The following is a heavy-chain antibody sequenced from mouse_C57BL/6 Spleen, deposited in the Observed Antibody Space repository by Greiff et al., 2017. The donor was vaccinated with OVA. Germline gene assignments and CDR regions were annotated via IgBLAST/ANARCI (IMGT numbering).Heavy chain of an antibody. CDR1: GFTFSDYG. CDR3: AIGSSYRY. CDR2: ISSGSSTI. D-gene: IGHD1-1*01. V-gene: IGHV5-17*01. Sequence: EVKLVESGGGLVKPGGSLTLSCAASGFTFSDYGMHWVRQAPEKGLEWVAYISSGSSTIYYADTVKGRVTISRDNAKNTLFLQMTSLRSEDTAMYYCAIGSSYRYWGQGTTLTVSS. J-gene: IGHJ2*01.